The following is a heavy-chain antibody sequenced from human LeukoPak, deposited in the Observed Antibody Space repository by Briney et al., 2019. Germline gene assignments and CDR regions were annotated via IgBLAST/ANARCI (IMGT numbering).Heavy chain of an antibody. CDR3: ARDPADCSGGSCYPDSLDY. D-gene: IGHD2-15*01. J-gene: IGHJ4*02. CDR1: GYTFTSYY. Sequence: ASVKVFCKASGYTFTSYYMHWVRQAPGQGLEWMGIINPSGGSTSYAQKFQGRVTMTRDTSTSTVYMELSSLRSEDTAVYYCARDPADCSGGSCYPDSLDYWGQGTLVTVSS. CDR2: INPSGGST. V-gene: IGHV1-46*01.